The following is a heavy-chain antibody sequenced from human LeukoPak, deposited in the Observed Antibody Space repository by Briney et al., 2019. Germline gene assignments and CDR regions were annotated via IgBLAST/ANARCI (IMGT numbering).Heavy chain of an antibody. D-gene: IGHD2-2*01. CDR3: AKGPLRGTAAAIDY. J-gene: IGHJ4*02. Sequence: PGGSLRLSCSGSGFTFNSFGMFWVRQAPGKGLEYLSTISSHGDSTFYADSVKGRFTISRDISTDTLWLQMDSLRTEDTAVYYCAKGPLRGTAAAIDYWGQGTLVTVSS. CDR2: ISSHGDST. V-gene: IGHV3-64*04. CDR1: GFTFNSFG.